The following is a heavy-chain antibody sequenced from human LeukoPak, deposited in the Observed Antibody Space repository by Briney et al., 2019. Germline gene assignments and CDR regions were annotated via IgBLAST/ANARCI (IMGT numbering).Heavy chain of an antibody. J-gene: IGHJ6*02. CDR2: IYYSGST. V-gene: IGHV4-59*01. Sequence: SETLSLTCTVSGGSISSYYWSWIRQPPGKGLEWIGYIYYSGSTNHNPSLKSRVTISVDTSKNQFSLKLRSVTAADTAVYYCARGGGSGHSYYYYGMDVWGQGTTVTVSS. D-gene: IGHD6-19*01. CDR3: ARGGGSGHSYYYYGMDV. CDR1: GGSISSYY.